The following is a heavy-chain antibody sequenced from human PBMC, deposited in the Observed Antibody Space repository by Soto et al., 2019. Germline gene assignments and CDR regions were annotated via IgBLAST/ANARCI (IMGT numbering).Heavy chain of an antibody. Sequence: EVQLLESGGGLVQPGGSLRLSCAASGFTFSSYAMSWVRQAPGKGLEWVSTISTSGGSTFYADSVKGRFTISRDNTKNTLYLQMNSLRAEDTAVYYCAKREPYYFDYWGQGTLVTVSS. V-gene: IGHV3-23*01. CDR3: AKREPYYFDY. J-gene: IGHJ4*02. D-gene: IGHD1-26*01. CDR2: ISTSGGST. CDR1: GFTFSSYA.